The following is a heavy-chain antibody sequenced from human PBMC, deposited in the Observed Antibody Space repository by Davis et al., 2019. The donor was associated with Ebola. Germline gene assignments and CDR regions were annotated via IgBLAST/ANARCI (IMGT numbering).Heavy chain of an antibody. D-gene: IGHD1/OR15-1a*01. Sequence: GESLKISCAASGFTFSSHSMNWVRQAPGKGLEWVSSISSSSSYIYYADSVKGRFTISRDNAKNSLYLQMNTLRDEDTAVYYCAREGTAFGYWGQGTLVTVSS. CDR1: GFTFSSHS. V-gene: IGHV3-21*01. J-gene: IGHJ4*02. CDR3: AREGTAFGY. CDR2: ISSSSSYI.